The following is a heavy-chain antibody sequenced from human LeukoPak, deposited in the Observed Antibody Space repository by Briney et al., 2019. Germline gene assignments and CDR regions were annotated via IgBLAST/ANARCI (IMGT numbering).Heavy chain of an antibody. Sequence: GASVKVSCKASGGTFSSYAISWVRQAPGQGLEWMGGIIPIFGTANYAQKFQGRVTITADKSTSTAYMELSSLRSEDTAVYYCASGPSGSSGYLGLYFDYWGQGTLVTVSS. J-gene: IGHJ4*02. CDR1: GGTFSSYA. CDR2: IIPIFGTA. V-gene: IGHV1-69*06. D-gene: IGHD3-22*01. CDR3: ASGPSGSSGYLGLYFDY.